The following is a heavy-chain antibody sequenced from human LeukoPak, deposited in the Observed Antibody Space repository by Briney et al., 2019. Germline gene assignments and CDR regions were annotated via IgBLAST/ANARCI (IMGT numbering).Heavy chain of an antibody. CDR1: GYTFTSYD. J-gene: IGHJ3*02. D-gene: IGHD3-22*01. CDR2: IIPIFGTA. CDR3: ARPAYYYDSSGYTAFDI. Sequence: ASVKVSCKAPGYTFTSYDISWVRQAPGQGLEWMGGIIPIFGTANYAQKFQGRVTITADKSTSTAYMELSSLRSEDTAVYYCARPAYYYDSSGYTAFDIWGQGTMVTVSS. V-gene: IGHV1-69*06.